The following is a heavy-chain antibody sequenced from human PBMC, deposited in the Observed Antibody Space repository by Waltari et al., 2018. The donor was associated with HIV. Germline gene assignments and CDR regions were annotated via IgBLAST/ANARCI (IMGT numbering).Heavy chain of an antibody. D-gene: IGHD3-3*01. CDR3: VTSRPGAVFGDF. J-gene: IGHJ4*02. V-gene: IGHV1-8*01. Sequence: QAQLVQSGAEVRKPGASVKVSCKASGYNFATFDIDWVRRAPGQGLEWMGWMSINNGNAGYGQRFKGRVTLTRDTSIDTAYMELHSLTPQDKAVYYCVTSRPGAVFGDFWGQGTPVMVSS. CDR1: GYNFATFD. CDR2: MSINNGNA.